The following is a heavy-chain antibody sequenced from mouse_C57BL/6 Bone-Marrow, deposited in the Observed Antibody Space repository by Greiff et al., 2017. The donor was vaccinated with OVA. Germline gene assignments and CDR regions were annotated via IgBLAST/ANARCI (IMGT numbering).Heavy chain of an antibody. CDR3: AREENYYGSSYVWYFDV. V-gene: IGHV1-22*01. CDR1: GYTFTDYN. Sequence: VQLQQSGPELVKPGASVKMSCKASGYTFTDYNMHWVKQSHGKSLEWIGYINPNNGGTSYNQKFKGKATLTVNKSSSTAYMELRSLTSEDSAVYYCAREENYYGSSYVWYFDVWGTGTTVTVSS. CDR2: INPNNGGT. J-gene: IGHJ1*03. D-gene: IGHD1-1*01.